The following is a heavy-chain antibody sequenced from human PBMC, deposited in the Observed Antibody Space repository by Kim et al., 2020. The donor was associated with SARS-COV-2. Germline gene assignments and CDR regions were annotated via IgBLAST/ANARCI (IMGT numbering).Heavy chain of an antibody. CDR1: GGSISSSNW. D-gene: IGHD3-16*02. CDR3: ARGTPRSRRLGGLSSSGGPFDY. V-gene: IGHV4-4*02. Sequence: SETLSLTCAVSGGSISSSNWWSWVRQPPGKGLEWIGEIYHSGSTNYNPSLKSRVTISVDKSKNQFSLKLSSVTAADTAVYYCARGTPRSRRLGGLSSSGGPFDYWGQGTLVTVSS. CDR2: IYHSGST. J-gene: IGHJ4*02.